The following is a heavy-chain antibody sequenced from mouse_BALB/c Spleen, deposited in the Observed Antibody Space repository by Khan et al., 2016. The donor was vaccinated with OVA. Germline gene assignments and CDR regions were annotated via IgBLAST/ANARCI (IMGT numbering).Heavy chain of an antibody. CDR2: INPSTGYT. Sequence: QGQRKKDGAELAKPGASVKMSCKASGYTFINYWILWVKQRPGQGLEWIGYINPSTGYTEYNQNFKDKATLTADKSSSTAYMQLSSLTSEDSAVSSCAIMGLRWDFDYWGQGTTLTVSS. V-gene: IGHV1-7*01. CDR1: GYTFINYW. D-gene: IGHD1-1*01. CDR3: AIMGLRWDFDY. J-gene: IGHJ2*01.